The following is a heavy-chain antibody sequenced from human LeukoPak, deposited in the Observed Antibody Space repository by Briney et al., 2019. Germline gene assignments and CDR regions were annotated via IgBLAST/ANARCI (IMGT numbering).Heavy chain of an antibody. J-gene: IGHJ5*02. D-gene: IGHD4-23*01. V-gene: IGHV1-46*01. CDR1: GYTFTSYG. CDR3: ARDNSVEDTAWWSDP. Sequence: ASVKVSCKASGYTFTSYGICWVRQAPGQGLEWMGIINPSGGSTSYAQKFQGRVTMTRDMSTSTDYMELSSLRSEDTAVYYCARDNSVEDTAWWSDPWGQGTLVTVSS. CDR2: INPSGGST.